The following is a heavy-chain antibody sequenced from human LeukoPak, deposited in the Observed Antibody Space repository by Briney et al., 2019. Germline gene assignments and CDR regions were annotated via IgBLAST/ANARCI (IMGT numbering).Heavy chain of an antibody. D-gene: IGHD1-1*01. CDR3: AEEKASTTTIYVLDV. CDR1: GFIFDTYG. V-gene: IGHV3-30*18. Sequence: PGRSLRLSCAASGFIFDTYGMLWVRQAPGKGLEWVTDITCGGSNKVYADSVKGRFTISRDNSKNVLYLQMNSRRGEDTVVHYGAEEKASTTTIYVLDVGGQGTTVTV. CDR2: ITCGGSNK. J-gene: IGHJ6*02.